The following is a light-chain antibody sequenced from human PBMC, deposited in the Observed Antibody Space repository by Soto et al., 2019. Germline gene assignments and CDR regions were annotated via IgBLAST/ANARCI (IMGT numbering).Light chain of an antibody. V-gene: IGKV3D-20*01. CDR1: LCVRRNY. CDR3: QQYGSSPRT. CDR2: DAS. J-gene: IGKJ2*01. Sequence: EVVLTQSPATLSLSPGERATLSCGASLCVRRNYLAWYQQRPGLAPRLLIYDASTRATGIPDRFSGSGSGADFTLPISRLEPEDSAVYYCQQYGSSPRTFGQGTTMEIK.